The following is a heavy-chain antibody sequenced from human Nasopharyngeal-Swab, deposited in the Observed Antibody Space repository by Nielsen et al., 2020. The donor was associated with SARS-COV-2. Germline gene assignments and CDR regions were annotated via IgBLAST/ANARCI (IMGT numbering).Heavy chain of an antibody. CDR3: ARDMLVGATRDDYFDN. Sequence: GESLKISCAASGFTFSSYGMHWVRQAPGKGLEWVAVIWYDGSNKYYADSVKGRFTFSRDNSKNTLYLQMNSLRAEDTAVYYCARDMLVGATRDDYFDNWGQGTLVTVSS. J-gene: IGHJ4*02. V-gene: IGHV3-33*01. CDR1: GFTFSSYG. CDR2: IWYDGSNK. D-gene: IGHD1-26*01.